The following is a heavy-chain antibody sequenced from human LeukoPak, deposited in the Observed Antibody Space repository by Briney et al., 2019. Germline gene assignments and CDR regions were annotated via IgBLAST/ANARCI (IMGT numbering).Heavy chain of an antibody. D-gene: IGHD2-2*01. V-gene: IGHV4-34*01. CDR3: ARVTNYCSSTSCYAFDI. CDR1: GVSFSGYY. J-gene: IGHJ3*02. Sequence: SETLSLTCAVYGVSFSGYYWSWIRQPPGKGLEWIGEINHSGSTNYNPSLKSRVTVSVDTSKNQFSLKLSSVTAADTTVYYCARVTNYCSSTSCYAFDIWGQGTMVTVSS. CDR2: INHSGST.